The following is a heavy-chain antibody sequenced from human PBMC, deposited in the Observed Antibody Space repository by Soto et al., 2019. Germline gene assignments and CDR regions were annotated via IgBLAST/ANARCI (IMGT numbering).Heavy chain of an antibody. Sequence: GGSLRLSCAASGFTFSSYAMSWVRQAPGKGLEWVSAISGSGGSAYYADSMKGRFTISRDNSKNTLYLQMNSLRAEDTAVYYCAKACGGGSCYWEYYFDYWGQGTLVTVSS. J-gene: IGHJ4*02. D-gene: IGHD2-15*01. CDR2: ISGSGGSA. V-gene: IGHV3-23*01. CDR1: GFTFSSYA. CDR3: AKACGGGSCYWEYYFDY.